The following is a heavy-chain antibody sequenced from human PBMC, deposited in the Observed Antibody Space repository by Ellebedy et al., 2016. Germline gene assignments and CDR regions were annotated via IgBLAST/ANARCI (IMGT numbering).Heavy chain of an antibody. CDR2: ISGSGGST. D-gene: IGHD6-19*01. J-gene: IGHJ4*02. CDR1: GFTFSSYA. V-gene: IGHV3-23*01. CDR3: AKNFLLPGYSSGWYPDY. Sequence: GESLKISCAASGFTFSSYAMSWVRQAPGKGLEWVSAISGSGGSTYYADSVKGRFTISRDNSKNTLYLQMNSLRAEVTAVYYCAKNFLLPGYSSGWYPDYWGLGTRVTVSS.